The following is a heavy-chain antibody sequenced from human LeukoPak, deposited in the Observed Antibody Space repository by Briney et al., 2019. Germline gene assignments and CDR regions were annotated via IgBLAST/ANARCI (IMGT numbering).Heavy chain of an antibody. CDR2: IRSKAYGGTT. Sequence: PGRSLRLSCTASGFTFGDYAMSWVRQAPGKGLEWVGFIRSKAYGGTTEYAASVKGRFTISRDDSKSIAYLQMNSLKTEGTAVYYCTRGYCSSTSCKSNWGQGTLVTVSS. J-gene: IGHJ4*02. CDR1: GFTFGDYA. CDR3: TRGYCSSTSCKSN. V-gene: IGHV3-49*04. D-gene: IGHD2-2*01.